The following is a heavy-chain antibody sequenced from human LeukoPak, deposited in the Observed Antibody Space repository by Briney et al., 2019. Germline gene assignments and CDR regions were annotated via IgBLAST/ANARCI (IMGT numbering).Heavy chain of an antibody. J-gene: IGHJ5*02. D-gene: IGHD2-15*01. CDR2: INPSGGST. Sequence: ASVKVSCKASGYTFTSYYMHWVRQAPGQGLEWIGIINPSGGSTSYAQKFQGRVTMTRDTSTSTVYMELSSLRSEDTAVYYCARGGYCSGGGCYSGPFDPWGQGTLVTVSS. CDR3: ARGGYCSGGGCYSGPFDP. V-gene: IGHV1-46*01. CDR1: GYTFTSYY.